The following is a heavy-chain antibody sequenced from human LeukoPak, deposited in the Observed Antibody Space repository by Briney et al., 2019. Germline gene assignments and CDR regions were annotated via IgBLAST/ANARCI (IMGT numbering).Heavy chain of an antibody. CDR1: GYSISSGYY. CDR2: IYHSGST. Sequence: SETLSLTCTVSGYSISSGYYWGWIRQPPGKGLEWIGSIYHSGSTYYNPSLKSRVTISVDTSKNQFSLKLSSVTAADTAVYYCARVIYWRAGTRVHFDYWGQGTLVTVSS. J-gene: IGHJ4*02. D-gene: IGHD6-19*01. V-gene: IGHV4-38-2*02. CDR3: ARVIYWRAGTRVHFDY.